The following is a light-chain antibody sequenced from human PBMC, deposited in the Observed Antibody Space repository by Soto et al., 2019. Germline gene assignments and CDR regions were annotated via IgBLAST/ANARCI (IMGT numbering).Light chain of an antibody. CDR2: GAS. CDR1: QYIHTH. J-gene: IGKJ1*01. CDR3: QTYDKAPWT. Sequence: DIQMTQSPSSLSASVGDRVTITCRASQYIHTHLAWYQQKPGNSPKLLVHGASTLHSGVPSRFSASGSGTDFILTISSLQSEDVATYYCQTYDKAPWTFGPGTRV. V-gene: IGKV1-27*01.